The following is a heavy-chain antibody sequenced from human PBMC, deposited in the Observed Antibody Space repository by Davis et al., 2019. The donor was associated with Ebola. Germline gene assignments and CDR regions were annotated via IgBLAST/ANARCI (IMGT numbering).Heavy chain of an antibody. Sequence: SQTPSLTCGVFGESLTGYDWTWIRQSPGKGLEWIGGISHSGNTVYNPSLKSRVTISVDTSKNQFSLKLSSVTAADTAVYYCARGLYPWELDYWGQGTLVTVSS. J-gene: IGHJ4*02. CDR3: ARGLYPWELDY. V-gene: IGHV4-34*01. D-gene: IGHD1-1*01. CDR1: GESLTGYD. CDR2: ISHSGNT.